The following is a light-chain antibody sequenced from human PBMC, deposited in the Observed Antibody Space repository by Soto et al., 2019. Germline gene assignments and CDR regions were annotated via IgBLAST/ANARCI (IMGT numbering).Light chain of an antibody. CDR1: QSVSSSY. Sequence: EIVLTQSPGTLSLSPGERATLSCRASQSVSSSYLAWHQQKPGQAPRLLIYGASSRATGVPDRFSGSGSGTDFTLTISRLEPEDFAVYYCQQYGSSPFTFGPGTKVYIK. V-gene: IGKV3-20*01. J-gene: IGKJ3*01. CDR3: QQYGSSPFT. CDR2: GAS.